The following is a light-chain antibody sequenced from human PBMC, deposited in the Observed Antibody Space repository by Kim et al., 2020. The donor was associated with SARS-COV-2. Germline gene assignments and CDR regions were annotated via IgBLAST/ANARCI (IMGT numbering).Light chain of an antibody. V-gene: IGKV3-20*01. CDR1: QSVSSSF. CDR3: QQYATSPWT. CDR2: GAS. J-gene: IGKJ1*01. Sequence: APGERATLSCRTSQSVSSSFLAWYQQKPGQAPRLVMYGASSRATGIPDRFSGSGSGTDFTLTISRLEPEDFAVYYGQQYATSPWTFGQGTTVDIK.